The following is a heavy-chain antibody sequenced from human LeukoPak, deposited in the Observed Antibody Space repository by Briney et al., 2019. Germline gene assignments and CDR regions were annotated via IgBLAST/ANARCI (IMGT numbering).Heavy chain of an antibody. D-gene: IGHD2-15*01. CDR2: ISWNSGSI. V-gene: IGHV3-9*01. J-gene: IGHJ4*02. CDR1: GFTFDDYA. Sequence: PGGSLRLSCAASGFTFDDYAMHWVRQAPGKGLEWVSGISWNSGSIGYADSVKGRFTISRDNSKNTLYLQMNSLRAEDTAVYYCAKDRYCSGGSCYTRYYFDYWGQGTLVTVSS. CDR3: AKDRYCSGGSCYTRYYFDY.